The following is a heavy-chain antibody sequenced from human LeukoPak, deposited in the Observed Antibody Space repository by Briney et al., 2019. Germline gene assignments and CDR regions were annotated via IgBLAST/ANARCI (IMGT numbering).Heavy chain of an antibody. V-gene: IGHV3-30-3*01. J-gene: IGHJ4*02. CDR2: ISYDGSNK. CDR3: ARASGSYRICPSDY. CDR1: GFTFSSYA. Sequence: GGSLRLSCAASGFTFSSYAMHWVRQAPGKGLEWVAVISYDGSNKYYADSVKGRFTISRDNSKNTLYLQMNSLRAEDTAVYYCARASGSYRICPSDYWGQGILVTVSS. D-gene: IGHD1-26*01.